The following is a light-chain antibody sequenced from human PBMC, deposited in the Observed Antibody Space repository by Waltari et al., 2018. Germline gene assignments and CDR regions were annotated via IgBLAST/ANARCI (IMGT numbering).Light chain of an antibody. V-gene: IGKV1-5*03. J-gene: IGKJ1*01. CDR3: HHYDGYSRT. CDR2: KSS. CDR1: QHISAW. Sequence: DTQLTQSISTLSASIGDRVHITCRASQHISAWLAWYQQKPGKAPKLLIYKSSSSGSGVSSRFTGSGSGTDFTLTISCLQPDDFATYYCHHYDGYSRTFGQGTRVEVK.